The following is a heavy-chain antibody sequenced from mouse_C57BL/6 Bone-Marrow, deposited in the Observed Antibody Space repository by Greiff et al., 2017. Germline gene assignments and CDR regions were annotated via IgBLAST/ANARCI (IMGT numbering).Heavy chain of an antibody. D-gene: IGHD3-2*02. CDR2: IYPGGGYT. J-gene: IGHJ2*01. CDR3: AREAKGYFDY. V-gene: IGHV1-63*01. Sequence: QVQLQQSGAELVRPGTSVKMSCKASGYTFTNYWIGWAKQRPGHGLEWIGDIYPGGGYTNYNEKFKGKATLTADKSSSTAYMQFSSLTSEDSAIYYWAREAKGYFDYWGQGTTLTVSS. CDR1: GYTFTNYW.